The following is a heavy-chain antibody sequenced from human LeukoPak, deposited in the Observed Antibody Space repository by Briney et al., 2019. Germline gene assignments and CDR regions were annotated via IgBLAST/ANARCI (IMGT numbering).Heavy chain of an antibody. Sequence: PGGSLRLSCAASGFTFSSYWMSWVRQAPGKGLEWVANIKQDGSEKYYVDSVKGRFTISRDNAKNSLYLQMNSLRAEDTAVYYCARPIYGGNEDWFDPWGQGTLVTVSS. CDR3: ARPIYGGNEDWFDP. CDR1: GFTFSSYW. J-gene: IGHJ5*02. V-gene: IGHV3-7*01. D-gene: IGHD4-23*01. CDR2: IKQDGSEK.